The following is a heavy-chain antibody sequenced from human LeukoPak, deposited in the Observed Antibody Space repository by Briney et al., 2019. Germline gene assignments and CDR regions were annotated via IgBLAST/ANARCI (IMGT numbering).Heavy chain of an antibody. J-gene: IGHJ6*02. CDR1: GYTFTSYG. D-gene: IGHD3-10*01. CDR2: INAYNGNT. Sequence: ASVKVSCKASGYTFTSYGISWVRQATGQGLEWMGWINAYNGNTNYAQKLQGRVTMTTDTSTSTAYMELRSLRSDDTAVYYCARGFSLLWSGEGNYYYYYGMDVWGQGTTVTVSS. CDR3: ARGFSLLWSGEGNYYYYYGMDV. V-gene: IGHV1-18*01.